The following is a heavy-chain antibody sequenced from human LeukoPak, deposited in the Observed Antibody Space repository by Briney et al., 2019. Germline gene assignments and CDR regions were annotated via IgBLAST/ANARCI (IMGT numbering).Heavy chain of an antibody. CDR2: VSAYNGNT. V-gene: IGHV1-18*01. CDR1: GYTFTSYG. J-gene: IGHJ4*02. Sequence: GASVTVSCTASGYTFTSYGISWVRQAPGQGLEWMGWVSAYNGNTNYAQKLQGRVTMTTDTSTSTAYMELRSLRSDDTAVYYCARDLRFLEWLVNFDYWGQGTLVTVSS. D-gene: IGHD3-3*01. CDR3: ARDLRFLEWLVNFDY.